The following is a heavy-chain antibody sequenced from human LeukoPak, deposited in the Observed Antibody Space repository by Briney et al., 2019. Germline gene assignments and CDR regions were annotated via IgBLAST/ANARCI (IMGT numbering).Heavy chain of an antibody. CDR3: ARGRNIYYDYLWGNFRLDY. V-gene: IGHV1-8*01. J-gene: IGHJ4*02. D-gene: IGHD3-16*02. Sequence: ASVTVSCKASGYTFPSYDITWVRQAPGQGLEWMGGMNPNNGNTDYAQKFQGRVTMTRTTSISTAYMELSSLRSEDTAVYYCARGRNIYYDYLWGNFRLDYWGQGTLVTVSS. CDR2: MNPNNGNT. CDR1: GYTFPSYD.